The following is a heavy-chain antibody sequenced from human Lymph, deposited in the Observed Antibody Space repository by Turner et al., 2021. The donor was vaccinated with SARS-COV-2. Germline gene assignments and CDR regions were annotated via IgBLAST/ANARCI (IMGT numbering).Heavy chain of an antibody. V-gene: IGHV3-30-3*01. Sequence: QVQLVESGGGVVQPGRSLRLSCAASEFTLSSYGMHWVRQAPGKGLEWVAVISYDGSNRHYADSVKGRFTISRDNSKNTLYLQMNSLRAEDTAVYYCARDFPPQDGYNPAGGFDIWGQGTVVTVSS. CDR2: ISYDGSNR. CDR3: ARDFPPQDGYNPAGGFDI. D-gene: IGHD5-12*01. CDR1: EFTLSSYG. J-gene: IGHJ3*02.